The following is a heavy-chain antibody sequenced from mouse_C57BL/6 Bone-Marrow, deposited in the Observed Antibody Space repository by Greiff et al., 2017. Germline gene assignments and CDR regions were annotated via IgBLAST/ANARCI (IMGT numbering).Heavy chain of an antibody. CDR3: ARKGIYGSIYYFDY. CDR2: IYPRSGNT. V-gene: IGHV1-81*01. CDR1: GYTFTSYG. D-gene: IGHD1-1*01. Sequence: QVHVKQSGAELARPGASVKLSCKASGYTFTSYGISWVKQRTGQGLEWIGEIYPRSGNTYYNGKFKGKATLTADKSSSTAYMELRSLTSEDSAVYFCARKGIYGSIYYFDYWGRGATLTVSS. J-gene: IGHJ2*01.